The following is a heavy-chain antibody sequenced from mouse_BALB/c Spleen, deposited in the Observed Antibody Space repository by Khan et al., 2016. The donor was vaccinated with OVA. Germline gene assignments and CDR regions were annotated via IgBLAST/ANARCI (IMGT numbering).Heavy chain of an antibody. CDR3: ARLAYYYYSEGFAY. J-gene: IGHJ3*01. CDR2: ISTGGSYT. V-gene: IGHV5-6*01. CDR1: GFTFSTYG. Sequence: VQLKESGGDLVKPGGSLKLSCAASGFTFSTYGMSWVRQTPDKRLEWVATISTGGSYTYYPDSVKGRFTISRDNAKNTLYLQMSSLKSEDTAMFYCARLAYYYYSEGFAYWGQGTLVTVSA. D-gene: IGHD1-1*01.